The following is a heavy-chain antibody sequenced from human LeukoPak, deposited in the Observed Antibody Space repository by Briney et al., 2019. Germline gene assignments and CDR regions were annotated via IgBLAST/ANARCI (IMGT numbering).Heavy chain of an antibody. J-gene: IGHJ4*02. CDR3: ARDVHGGAFDF. CDR1: GFTSSSYW. Sequence: GGSLRLSCVASGFTSSSYWMNWVRQAPGKGLEWVANINQDGSAKYYVDSVKGRFTFSRDNAMNSLFLQMNSLSAEDTAVYYCARDVHGGAFDFWGQGTLVTVSS. CDR2: INQDGSAK. V-gene: IGHV3-7*01. D-gene: IGHD4-23*01.